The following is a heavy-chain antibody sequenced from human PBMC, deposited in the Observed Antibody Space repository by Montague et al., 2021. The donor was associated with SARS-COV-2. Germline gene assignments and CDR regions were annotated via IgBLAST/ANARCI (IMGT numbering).Heavy chain of an antibody. CDR2: SNDSGST. D-gene: IGHD3-16*01. CDR3: ARGNLAVKMAVGVFFGGNYYFDS. CDR1: GGSFSNHY. Sequence: SETLSLTCAVYGGSFSNHYWSWIRQSPGKGLEWIGESNDSGSTNYNPSLKSRVTISVDTSKNQFSLHLKSVTAADTAVYYCARGNLAVKMAVGVFFGGNYYFDSWGQGTLVAVSS. J-gene: IGHJ4*02. V-gene: IGHV4-34*01.